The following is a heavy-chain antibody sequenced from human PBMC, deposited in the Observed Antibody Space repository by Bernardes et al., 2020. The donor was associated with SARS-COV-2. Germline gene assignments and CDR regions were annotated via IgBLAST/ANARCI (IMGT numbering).Heavy chain of an antibody. J-gene: IGHJ3*02. CDR3: AKHISTWENDAFDI. Sequence: GGSLRLSCAASEFTFSSHAVNWVRQAPGKGLEWVSAIDSGANTYNADSVKGRFTISRDNFRNTLYLQMSSLRAEDTAVYYCAKHISTWENDAFDIWGQGTMVTVSS. CDR1: EFTFSSHA. CDR2: IDSGANT. D-gene: IGHD6-13*01. V-gene: IGHV3-23*01.